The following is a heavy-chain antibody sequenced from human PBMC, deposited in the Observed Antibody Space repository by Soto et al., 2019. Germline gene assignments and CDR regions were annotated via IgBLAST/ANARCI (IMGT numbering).Heavy chain of an antibody. V-gene: IGHV3-48*02. CDR1: GFTFSTYD. J-gene: IGHJ4*02. CDR3: TRDSFYQAQYGVY. D-gene: IGHD2-2*01. Sequence: EVQLVESGGGLVQRGGSLRLSCAASGFTFSTYDMNWVRQAPGKGLEWLSYISGRGSTIYYADSVKGRFTVSRDNAKNLLYLQMSSLRDEDTAVYYCTRDSFYQAQYGVYWGQGTLVTVSS. CDR2: ISGRGSTI.